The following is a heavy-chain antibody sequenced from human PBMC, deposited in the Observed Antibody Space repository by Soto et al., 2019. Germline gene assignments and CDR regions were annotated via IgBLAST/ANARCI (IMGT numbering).Heavy chain of an antibody. CDR2: ISGGGGST. Sequence: GGSLRLSCAASGFTFSSYAMSWVRQAPGKGLEWVSAISGGGGSTYYADSVKGRFTISRDNSKNTLYLQMNSLRAEDAAVYYCASRSGLSRFFDYWGQGTLVTVSS. CDR3: ASRSGLSRFFDY. D-gene: IGHD6-19*01. J-gene: IGHJ4*02. CDR1: GFTFSSYA. V-gene: IGHV3-23*01.